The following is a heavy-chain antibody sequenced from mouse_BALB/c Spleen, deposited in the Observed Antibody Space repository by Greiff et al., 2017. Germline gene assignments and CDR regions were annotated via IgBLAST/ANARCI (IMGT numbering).Heavy chain of an antibody. V-gene: IGHV1S137*01. CDR1: GYTFTDYA. Sequence: QVQLQQSGAELVRPGVSVKISCKGSGYTFTDYAMHWVKQSHAKSLEWIGVISTYYGDASYNQKFKGKATMTVDKSSSTAYMELARLTSEDSAIYYSVRSGRYDEYWYFDVWGAGTTVTVSS. CDR3: VRSGRYDEYWYFDV. CDR2: ISTYYGDA. D-gene: IGHD2-14*01. J-gene: IGHJ1*01.